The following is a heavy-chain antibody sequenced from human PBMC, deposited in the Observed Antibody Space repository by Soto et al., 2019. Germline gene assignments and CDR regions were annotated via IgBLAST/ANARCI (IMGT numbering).Heavy chain of an antibody. CDR1: GGSISSYY. CDR2: IYYSGST. CDR3: AREGARYYYGSGEALGRFDP. V-gene: IGHV4-59*01. D-gene: IGHD3-10*01. Sequence: SETLSLTCTVSGGSISSYYWSWIRQPPGKGLEWIGYIYYSGSTNYNPSLKSRVTISVDTSKNQFSLKLSSVTAADTAVYYCAREGARYYYGSGEALGRFDPWGQGTLVTVSS. J-gene: IGHJ5*02.